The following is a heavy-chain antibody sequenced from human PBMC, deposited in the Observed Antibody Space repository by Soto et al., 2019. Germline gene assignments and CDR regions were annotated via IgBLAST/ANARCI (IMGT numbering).Heavy chain of an antibody. CDR3: ASDFAVGWFDP. CDR1: GYTFTSYS. Sequence: QVQLVQSGAEVKKPGASVKVSCKTSGYTFTSYSISWVRQAPGQGLEWMGWINVYNGNTKYAQNLQDRVTMTTDTSTSKAYMELMSLGSDDTAVYYCASDFAVGWFDPWGQGTLVTVSS. D-gene: IGHD2-2*01. J-gene: IGHJ5*02. V-gene: IGHV1-18*01. CDR2: INVYNGNT.